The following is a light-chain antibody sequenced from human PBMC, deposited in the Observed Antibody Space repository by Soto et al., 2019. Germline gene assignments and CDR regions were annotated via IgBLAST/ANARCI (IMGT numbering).Light chain of an antibody. CDR3: QHLRTYPFS. CDR2: PAS. Sequence: DIQLTQSPSFLSASVGDRVTVSCRASQDISTSLAWFQQKAGKVPQLLVYPASTLQDGVPSRFSGSGSGTYFTLTINNLQAEDFPTYYCQHLRTYPFSFGPGTKLDIK. CDR1: QDISTS. V-gene: IGKV1-9*01. J-gene: IGKJ2*03.